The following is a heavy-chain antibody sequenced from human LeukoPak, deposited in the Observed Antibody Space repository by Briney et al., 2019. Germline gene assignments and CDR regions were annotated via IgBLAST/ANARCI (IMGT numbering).Heavy chain of an antibody. D-gene: IGHD6-13*01. CDR1: GFTFSSYA. V-gene: IGHV3-23*01. CDR2: ISGSGGST. CDR3: AKDGAAAGIRGIGYFDY. Sequence: GGSLRLSCAASGFTFSSYAMSWVRQAPGKGLEWVSAISGSGGSTYYADSVKGRFTISRDNSKNTLYLQMNSLRAEDTAVYYCAKDGAAAGIRGIGYFDYWGQGTLATVSS. J-gene: IGHJ4*02.